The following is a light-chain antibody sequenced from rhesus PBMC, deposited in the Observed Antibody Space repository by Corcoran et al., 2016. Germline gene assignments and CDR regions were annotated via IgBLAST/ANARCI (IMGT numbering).Light chain of an antibody. CDR3: LQHNSYPWT. CDR2: DAS. J-gene: IGKJ1*01. Sequence: DIQMTQSPSSLSASVGDTVTITCRASQGISIYLNWFQQKPGKAPKLLIYDASSLESGVPSRFSGSGSGTDFTLTISSLQPEDFAAYYCLQHNSYPWTFGQGTKVEIK. CDR1: QGISIY. V-gene: IGKV1-28*03.